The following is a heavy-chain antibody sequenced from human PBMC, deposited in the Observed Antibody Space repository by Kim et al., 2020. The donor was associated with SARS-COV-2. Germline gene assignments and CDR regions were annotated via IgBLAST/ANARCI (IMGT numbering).Heavy chain of an antibody. J-gene: IGHJ6*02. Sequence: GGSLRLSCAASGFTFSSYAMSWVRQAPGKGLEWVSAISGSGGSTYYADSVKGRFTISRDNSKNTLYLQMNSLRAEDTAVYYCAKAHLGYIVVVPAAMKDYYYYGMDVWGQGTTVTVSS. CDR3: AKAHLGYIVVVPAAMKDYYYYGMDV. CDR1: GFTFSSYA. D-gene: IGHD2-2*01. CDR2: ISGSGGST. V-gene: IGHV3-23*01.